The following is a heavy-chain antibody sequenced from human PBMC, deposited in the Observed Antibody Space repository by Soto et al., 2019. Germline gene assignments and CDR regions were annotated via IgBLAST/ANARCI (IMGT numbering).Heavy chain of an antibody. CDR3: ARVVDQLLSYYGMDV. CDR2: IYYSGST. Sequence: SETLSLTCTVSGGSIRSYYWSWIRQPPGKGLEWIGYIYYSGSTNYNPSLKSRVTISVDTSKNQFSLKLSSVTAADTAVYYCARVVDQLLSYYGMDVWGQGTTVTVSS. D-gene: IGHD2-2*01. CDR1: GGSIRSYY. V-gene: IGHV4-59*01. J-gene: IGHJ6*02.